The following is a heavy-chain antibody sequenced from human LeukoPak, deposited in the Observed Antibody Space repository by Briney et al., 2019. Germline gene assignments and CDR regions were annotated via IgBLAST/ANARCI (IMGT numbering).Heavy chain of an antibody. CDR1: GGSFSGYY. CDR3: ARGITIFGVVMANWFDP. D-gene: IGHD3-3*01. Sequence: SETLSLTCAVYGGSFSGYYWSWIRQPPGKGLEWIGEINHSGSTNYNPSLKSRVTISVDTSKNQFSLKLSSVTAADTAVYYCARGITIFGVVMANWFDPWGQGTLVTVSS. J-gene: IGHJ5*02. CDR2: INHSGST. V-gene: IGHV4-34*01.